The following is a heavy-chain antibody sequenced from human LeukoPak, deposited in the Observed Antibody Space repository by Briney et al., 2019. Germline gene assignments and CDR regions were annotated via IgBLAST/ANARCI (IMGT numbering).Heavy chain of an antibody. CDR1: GGSISSSSNY. CDR3: ARYLDKRLFGYLDY. CDR2: IFPSGAT. Sequence: SDTLSLTCTVSGGSISSSSNYWVWIRPPPGRGLEWIGCIFPSGATYYHPSHNSRITISVATSREQFDLKLSCLTAADTAVNFCARYLDKRLFGYLDYWGEASLVSVCS. V-gene: IGHV4-39*06. J-gene: IGHJ4*02. D-gene: IGHD3/OR15-3a*01.